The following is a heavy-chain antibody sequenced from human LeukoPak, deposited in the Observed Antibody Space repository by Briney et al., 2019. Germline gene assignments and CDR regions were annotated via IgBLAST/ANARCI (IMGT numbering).Heavy chain of an antibody. CDR3: ARIPYSSGAIDY. V-gene: IGHV3-74*01. J-gene: IGHJ4*02. Sequence: GGSLRLSCAASGFTFSSYWMHWVGQAPGKGLVWVSRINNDGSSTSYADSVKGRFTISRDNAKNTLFLQMNSLRAEDTAVYYCARIPYSSGAIDYWGQGTLVTVSS. CDR2: INNDGSST. CDR1: GFTFSSYW. D-gene: IGHD6-19*01.